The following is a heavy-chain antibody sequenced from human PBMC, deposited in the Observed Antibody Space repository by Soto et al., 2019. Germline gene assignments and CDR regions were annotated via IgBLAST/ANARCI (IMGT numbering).Heavy chain of an antibody. D-gene: IGHD4-17*01. J-gene: IGHJ3*02. V-gene: IGHV3-23*01. Sequence: EVQLLESGGGVVQPGGSLRLSCAASGLTFSNYALTWVRQAPGKGLEWVSAISGSSVRTEYADSVKGRFTISRDNSKNTLYLQMNSLRAEDTAVYYCAKDPNGDHIGAFDMWGQGTMVTISS. CDR1: GLTFSNYA. CDR3: AKDPNGDHIGAFDM. CDR2: ISGSSVRT.